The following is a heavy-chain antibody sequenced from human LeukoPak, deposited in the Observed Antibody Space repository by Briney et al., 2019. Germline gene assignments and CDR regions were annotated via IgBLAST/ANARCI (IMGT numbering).Heavy chain of an antibody. CDR1: GYSFTTYG. J-gene: IGHJ4*02. V-gene: IGHV1-18*01. Sequence: GASVKVSCKASGYSFTTYGISWVRQAPGQGLEWMGWISANNNNTDNVQKLQGRVTMTTDTSTSTAYMELRSLRSDDTAVYYCAKDQYSGYDSPDYWGQGTLVTVSS. CDR2: ISANNNNT. CDR3: AKDQYSGYDSPDY. D-gene: IGHD5-12*01.